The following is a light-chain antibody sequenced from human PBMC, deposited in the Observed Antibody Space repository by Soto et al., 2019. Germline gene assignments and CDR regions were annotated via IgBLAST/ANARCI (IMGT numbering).Light chain of an antibody. Sequence: EIVMTQSPATLSVSPGERATLSCRASQSVSSNLAWYQQKSGQAPRLLIYGASTRATGIPARFSGSGSGTEFTLTISSLQSEDFALYYCQQYNKWPPVTFGGGTKVEIK. V-gene: IGKV3-15*01. CDR2: GAS. CDR1: QSVSSN. CDR3: QQYNKWPPVT. J-gene: IGKJ4*01.